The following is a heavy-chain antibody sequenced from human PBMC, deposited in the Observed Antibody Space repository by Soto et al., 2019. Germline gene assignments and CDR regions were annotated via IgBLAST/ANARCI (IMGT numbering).Heavy chain of an antibody. D-gene: IGHD2-2*01. V-gene: IGHV4-4*02. Sequence: SETLSLTCAVSGGSISSSNWWSWVRQPPGKGLEWIGEIYHSGSTNYNPSLKSRVTISVDKSKNQFSLKLSSVTAADTAVYYCARDREYCSSTSCYRYYGMDVWGQGTTVTVSS. CDR3: ARDREYCSSTSCYRYYGMDV. CDR2: IYHSGST. J-gene: IGHJ6*02. CDR1: GGSISSSNW.